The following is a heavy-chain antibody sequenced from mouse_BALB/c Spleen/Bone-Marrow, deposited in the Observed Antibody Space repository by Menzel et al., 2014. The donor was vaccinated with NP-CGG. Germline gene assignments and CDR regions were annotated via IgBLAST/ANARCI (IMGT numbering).Heavy chain of an antibody. CDR2: IDTSDSYT. J-gene: IGHJ2*01. CDR3: ARRGVYYYGSFDY. D-gene: IGHD1-1*01. V-gene: IGHV1-69*01. Sequence: QVQLQQSGAELVMPGASVKMSCKASGYTFTDYWMHWVKQRPGQGLEWIGAIDTSDSYTSYNQKFKGKATLTVDESSSKAYMQLSSLTSEDSAVYYCARRGVYYYGSFDYWGQGTTLTVSS. CDR1: GYTFTDYW.